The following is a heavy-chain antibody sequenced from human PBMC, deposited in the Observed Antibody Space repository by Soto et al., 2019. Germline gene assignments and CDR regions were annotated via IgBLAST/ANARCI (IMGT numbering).Heavy chain of an antibody. Sequence: SVKVSCKASGYTFTSYGISWVRQAPGQGLEWMGWISAYNGNTNYAQKLQGRVTMTTDASTSTAYMELRSLRSDDTAVYYCAREDRGDYYYYGMDVWGQGTTVTVSS. D-gene: IGHD1-26*01. CDR3: AREDRGDYYYYGMDV. CDR1: GYTFTSYG. V-gene: IGHV1-18*01. J-gene: IGHJ6*02. CDR2: ISAYNGNT.